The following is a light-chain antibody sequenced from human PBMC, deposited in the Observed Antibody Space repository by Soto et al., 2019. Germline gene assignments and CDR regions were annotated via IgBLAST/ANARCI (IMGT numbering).Light chain of an antibody. CDR2: EGS. J-gene: IGLJ1*01. V-gene: IGLV2-23*01. CDR1: SSDVGSYNL. CDR3: CSYAGSSTPYV. Sequence: LTQPASVSGSPGQSITISCTGTSSDVGSYNLVSWYQQHPGKAPKLMIYEGSKRPSGVSNRFSGSKSGNTASLTISGLQAEDEADYYCCSYAGSSTPYVFGTGTKVTV.